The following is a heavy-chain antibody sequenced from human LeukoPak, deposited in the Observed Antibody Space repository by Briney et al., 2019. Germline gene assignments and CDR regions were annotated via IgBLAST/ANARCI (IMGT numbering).Heavy chain of an antibody. J-gene: IGHJ6*03. D-gene: IGHD3-16*02. Sequence: SETLSLTCAVSGYSISSGYYWGWIRQPPGKGLEWIGDIRSSGSTYYSPSLKSRVTISVDTSKNQFSLKLSSVTAADTAVYYCARDGSYRDYYYYYYMDVWGKGTTVTVSS. CDR2: IRSSGST. CDR3: ARDGSYRDYYYYYYMDV. CDR1: GYSISSGYY. V-gene: IGHV4-38-2*02.